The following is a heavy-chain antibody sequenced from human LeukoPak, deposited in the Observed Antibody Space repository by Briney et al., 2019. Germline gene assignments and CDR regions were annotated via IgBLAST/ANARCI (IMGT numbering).Heavy chain of an antibody. D-gene: IGHD3-9*01. Sequence: ASVKVSCKASGYTFTSYYMHWVRQAPGQGLEWMGIINPSGGSTSYAQKFQGRVTMTRDMSTSTVYMELSSLRSEDTAVYYCAREASYYDILTGYHPSGAFDIWGQGTMATVSS. J-gene: IGHJ3*02. CDR2: INPSGGST. CDR1: GYTFTSYY. CDR3: AREASYYDILTGYHPSGAFDI. V-gene: IGHV1-46*01.